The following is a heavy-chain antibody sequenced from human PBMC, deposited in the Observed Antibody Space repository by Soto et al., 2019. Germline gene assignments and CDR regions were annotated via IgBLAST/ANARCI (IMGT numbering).Heavy chain of an antibody. Sequence: WGSLRLSCAASGFTFVFYVMTCFRQAPFKGLEWVSGISGTGGSTSYADSVKGRFTISRDNSKNTLYLQMNSLRAEDTAVYYCAKDSYNWNPVGDFDYWGQGTQVTVSS. CDR3: AKDSYNWNPVGDFDY. V-gene: IGHV3-23*01. J-gene: IGHJ4*02. CDR1: GFTFVFYV. CDR2: ISGTGGST. D-gene: IGHD1-20*01.